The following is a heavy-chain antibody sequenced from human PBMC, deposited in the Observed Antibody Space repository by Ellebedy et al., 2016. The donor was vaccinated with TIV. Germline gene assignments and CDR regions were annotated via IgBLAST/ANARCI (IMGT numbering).Heavy chain of an antibody. CDR1: GGSISSYY. CDR2: IYYSGST. D-gene: IGHD5-12*01. J-gene: IGHJ6*02. Sequence: MPSETLSLTCTVSGGSISSYYWSWIRQPPGKGLEWIGYIYYSGSTNYNPSLKSRVTISVDTSKNQFSLKLSSVTAADTAVYYCASSFSGYDWEGNYYYYYGMDVWGQGTTVTVSS. CDR3: ASSFSGYDWEGNYYYYYGMDV. V-gene: IGHV4-59*01.